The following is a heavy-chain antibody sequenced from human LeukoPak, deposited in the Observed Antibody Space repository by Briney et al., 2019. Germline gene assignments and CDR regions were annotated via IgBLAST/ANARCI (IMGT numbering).Heavy chain of an antibody. V-gene: IGHV3-7*05. CDR2: INQDGSEK. CDR1: GFTFRSYW. CDR3: SCWDY. J-gene: IGHJ4*02. Sequence: GGSLRLSCAVSGFTFRSYWKSWVRQAPGKGLEWVANINQDGSEKYYVDSVKGRFSISRDNAKASLYLQMNSLRAEDTAVYYCSCWDYWGQGTLVTVSS.